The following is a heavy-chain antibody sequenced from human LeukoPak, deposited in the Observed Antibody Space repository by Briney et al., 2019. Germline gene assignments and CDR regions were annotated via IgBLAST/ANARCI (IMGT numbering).Heavy chain of an antibody. CDR3: ARKKTSYYTTDY. CDR1: SFIHSSYT. Sequence: GGPLRLSCAASSFIHSSYTKKCLREAPGKGLEWVSYFCSCGCTIYYGDSVRGRLTISRDNDKNSLYLQLNRQREEDRAVYYCARKKTSYYTTDYWGRGTLVTVSS. D-gene: IGHD3/OR15-3a*01. J-gene: IGHJ4*02. V-gene: IGHV3-48*02. CDR2: FCSCGCTI.